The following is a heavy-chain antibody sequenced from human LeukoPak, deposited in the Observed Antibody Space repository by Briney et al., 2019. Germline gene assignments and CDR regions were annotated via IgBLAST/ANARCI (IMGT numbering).Heavy chain of an antibody. CDR3: AKVGVAGGYYWFDP. J-gene: IGHJ5*02. CDR2: ITGSGGYT. CDR1: GLTFSSYA. D-gene: IGHD6-19*01. Sequence: GGSLRLSCAACGLTFSSYAVSWVRQAPGKGLEWVSAITGSGGYTYYADSVKGRFTISRDNSKNTLYLQMNSLRAEDTAIYYCAKVGVAGGYYWFDPWGQGTLVTVSS. V-gene: IGHV3-23*01.